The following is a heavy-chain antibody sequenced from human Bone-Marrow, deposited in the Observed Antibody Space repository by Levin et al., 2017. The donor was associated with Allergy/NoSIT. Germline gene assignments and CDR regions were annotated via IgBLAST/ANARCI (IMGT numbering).Heavy chain of an antibody. J-gene: IGHJ6*02. V-gene: IGHV1-8*01. CDR2: MNPNSGNT. Sequence: ASVKVSCKASGYTFTTHDVNWVRQATGQGLEWMAWMNPNSGNTNYAQKFQDRVTLTRDTSISTVYMELSSLRSEDTAVYYCAGEPWLRGGNGRYSYYGMDVWGQGTTVTVSS. D-gene: IGHD6-19*01. CDR3: AGEPWLRGGNGRYSYYGMDV. CDR1: GYTFTTHD.